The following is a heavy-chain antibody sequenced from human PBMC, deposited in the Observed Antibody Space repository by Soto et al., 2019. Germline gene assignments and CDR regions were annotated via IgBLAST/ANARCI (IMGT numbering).Heavy chain of an antibody. V-gene: IGHV3-33*01. Sequence: QVQLVESGGGVVQPGRSLRLSCAASGFTFSSYGMHWVRQAPGKGLEWVAVIWYDGSNKYYADSVKGRFTISRDNSKNTLYLQMNSLRAEDTAVYYWAREGCSGDSCYPIGEWGQGTLVTVSS. CDR2: IWYDGSNK. J-gene: IGHJ4*02. CDR1: GFTFSSYG. D-gene: IGHD2-15*01. CDR3: AREGCSGDSCYPIGE.